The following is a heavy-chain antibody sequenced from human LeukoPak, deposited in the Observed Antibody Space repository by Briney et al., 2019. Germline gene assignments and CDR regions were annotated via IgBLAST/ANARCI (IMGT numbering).Heavy chain of an antibody. CDR1: GCTFSSYG. Sequence: GRSLRLSCAASGCTFSSYGMHWVRQAPGKGLEWVAVIWYDGSNKYYADSVKGRFTISRDNSKNTLYLQMNSLRAEDTAVYYCARDAAFPQYYYGSGSYYPDCWGQGTLVTVSS. CDR3: ARDAAFPQYYYGSGSYYPDC. V-gene: IGHV3-33*01. CDR2: IWYDGSNK. J-gene: IGHJ4*02. D-gene: IGHD3-10*01.